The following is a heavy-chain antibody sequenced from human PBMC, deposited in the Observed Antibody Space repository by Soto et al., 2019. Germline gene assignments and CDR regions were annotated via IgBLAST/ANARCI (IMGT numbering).Heavy chain of an antibody. D-gene: IGHD6-13*01. CDR1: GGTFSRYG. V-gene: IGHV1-69*13. J-gene: IGHJ6*02. CDR2: IIPIFGTA. CDR3: ASWLAYSSSWTGGMDV. Sequence: SVKVSCKASGGTFSRYGISWVRQAPGQGLEWMGGIIPIFGTANYAQKFQGRVTITADESTSTAYMELSSLRSEDTAVYYCASWLAYSSSWTGGMDVWGQGTTVTVSS.